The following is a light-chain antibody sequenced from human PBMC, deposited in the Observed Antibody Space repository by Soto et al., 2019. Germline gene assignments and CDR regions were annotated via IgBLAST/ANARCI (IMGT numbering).Light chain of an antibody. CDR2: AAS. CDR3: QQSYRFPKT. Sequence: DIQMTQSHSTMSASVGDRVAITCRASQSFNTWLAWYQQKPGKAPKLLIYAASTLQSGVPSRFSGSGSGTEFTLTIISLQPEDFATYYCQQSYRFPKTFGRGTKVDI. J-gene: IGKJ1*01. CDR1: QSFNTW. V-gene: IGKV1-5*01.